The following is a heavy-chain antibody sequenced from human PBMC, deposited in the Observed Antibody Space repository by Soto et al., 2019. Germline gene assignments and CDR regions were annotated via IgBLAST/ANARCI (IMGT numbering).Heavy chain of an antibody. V-gene: IGHV4-30-2*01. CDR2: IYHSGGT. CDR1: GGSISSGGYS. D-gene: IGHD1-26*01. CDR3: ARATIRGHQVEGQPPTSQTLDY. Sequence: SETLSLSCAVSGGSISSGGYSWSWIRQPPGKGLEWIGYIYHSGGTYYNPSLKSRVTISVDTSKNQFSLRLTSVTAADTAVYYCARATIRGHQVEGQPPTSQTLDYWGQGILVTVSS. J-gene: IGHJ4*02.